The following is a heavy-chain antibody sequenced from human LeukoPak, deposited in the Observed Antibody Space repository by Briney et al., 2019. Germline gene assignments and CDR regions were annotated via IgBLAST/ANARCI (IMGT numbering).Heavy chain of an antibody. V-gene: IGHV1-46*01. CDR2: IYPRDGST. Sequence: ASVKVSCTASGYTFTNNYLHWVRQAPGQGLEWMGMIYPRDGSTSYAQNFQGRVTVTRDTSTTTVHMELRGLRSEDTAVYYCARDQEGFDYWGQGSVVTVSS. CDR3: ARDQEGFDY. J-gene: IGHJ4*02. CDR1: GYTFTNNY.